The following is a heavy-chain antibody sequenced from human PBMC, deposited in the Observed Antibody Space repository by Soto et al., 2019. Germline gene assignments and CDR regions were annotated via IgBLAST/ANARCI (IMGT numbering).Heavy chain of an antibody. CDR3: ARIYSKIVVVPAAINYYYYGMDV. J-gene: IGHJ6*02. Sequence: SVKVSCKASGGTFSSYAISWVRQAPGQGLEWMGGIIPIFGTANYAQKFQGRVTITADESTSTAYMELSSLRSEDTAVYYCARIYSKIVVVPAAINYYYYGMDVWGQGTTVTVS. D-gene: IGHD2-2*02. CDR1: GGTFSSYA. CDR2: IIPIFGTA. V-gene: IGHV1-69*13.